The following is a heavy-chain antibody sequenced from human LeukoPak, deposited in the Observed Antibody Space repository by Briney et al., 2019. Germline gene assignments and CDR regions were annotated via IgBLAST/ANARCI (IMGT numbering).Heavy chain of an antibody. Sequence: LSLTCTVSGGSISSYYWSWIRQAPGKGLEWVSYISSSVNTIYYADSVKGRFTISRDNAKNSLYLQMNSLRAEDTAVYYCARLARWAYYFDYWGQGTLVTVSS. CDR1: GGSISSYY. D-gene: IGHD1-26*01. CDR3: ARLARWAYYFDY. J-gene: IGHJ4*02. V-gene: IGHV3-11*01. CDR2: ISSSVNTI.